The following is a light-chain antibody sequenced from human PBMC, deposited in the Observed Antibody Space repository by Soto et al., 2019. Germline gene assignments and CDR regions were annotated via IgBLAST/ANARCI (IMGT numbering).Light chain of an antibody. J-gene: IGKJ3*01. V-gene: IGKV1-33*01. CDR1: QGISNY. CDR3: QQYDSLPFT. Sequence: DIQMTQSPASLSASAGDRVTITCQASQGISNYLNWYQQKPGKAPKLLTYDASDLETGVPSRFSGSGSGTDFTFTISNLQPEDFATYYCQQYDSLPFTFGPGTKVDFK. CDR2: DAS.